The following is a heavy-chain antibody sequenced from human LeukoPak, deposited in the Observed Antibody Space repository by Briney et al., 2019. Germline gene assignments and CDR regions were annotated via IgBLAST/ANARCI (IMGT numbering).Heavy chain of an antibody. J-gene: IGHJ4*02. D-gene: IGHD1-26*01. CDR3: AKDPGTVGATGDY. V-gene: IGHV3-30*18. CDR2: ISYDGSNK. Sequence: GRSLRLSCAASGFTFSSYGMHWVRQAPGKGLEWVAVISYDGSNKYYADSVKGRFTISRDNSKNTLYPQMNSLRAEDTAVYYCAKDPGTVGATGDYWGQGTLVTVSS. CDR1: GFTFSSYG.